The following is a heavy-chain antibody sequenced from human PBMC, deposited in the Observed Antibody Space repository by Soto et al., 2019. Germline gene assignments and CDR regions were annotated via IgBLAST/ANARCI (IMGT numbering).Heavy chain of an antibody. V-gene: IGHV3-23*01. CDR3: ATRTPIYSNYDSPYYYYGMYV. Sequence: EVQLLESGGGLVQPGGSLRLSCAASGFTFSSYAMSWVRQAPGKGLEWVSAISGSGGSTYYADSVKGRFTISRDNSKNTLYLQMNSLRAEDTAVYCCATRTPIYSNYDSPYYYYGMYVWGQGTTVTVSS. CDR2: ISGSGGST. CDR1: GFTFSSYA. J-gene: IGHJ6*02. D-gene: IGHD4-4*01.